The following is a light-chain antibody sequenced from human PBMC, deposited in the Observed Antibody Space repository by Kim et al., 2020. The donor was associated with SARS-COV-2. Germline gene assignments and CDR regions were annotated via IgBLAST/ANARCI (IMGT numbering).Light chain of an antibody. Sequence: ELTQPPSASGTPGQRVTISCSGSSSSIGSNPVNWYQQFPGTAPKLVIHSNSQRPSGVPDRFSASKSGTSASLAISGLQSEDEGDYYCAAWDDSLNGRVFGGGTKLTVL. CDR3: AAWDDSLNGRV. CDR2: SNS. V-gene: IGLV1-44*01. J-gene: IGLJ3*02. CDR1: SSSIGSNP.